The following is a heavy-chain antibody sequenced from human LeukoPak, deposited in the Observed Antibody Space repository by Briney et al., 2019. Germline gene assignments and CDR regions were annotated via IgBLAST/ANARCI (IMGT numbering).Heavy chain of an antibody. J-gene: IGHJ4*02. CDR1: GFTLDDHA. Sequence: GRSLRLPRAASGFTLDDHAMHRVRQAPGKGPEWVSGISWNSGSIGYADSVKGRFTISRDNAKNSLYLQMNNLRAEDTALYYCAKDQETAMGLFDYWGQGTLVTVSS. CDR2: ISWNSGSI. V-gene: IGHV3-9*01. D-gene: IGHD5-18*01. CDR3: AKDQETAMGLFDY.